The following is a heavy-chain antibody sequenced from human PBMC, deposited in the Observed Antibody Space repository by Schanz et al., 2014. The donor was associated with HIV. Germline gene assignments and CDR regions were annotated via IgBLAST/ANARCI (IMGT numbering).Heavy chain of an antibody. Sequence: QVQLVESGGGVVQPGRSLRLSCAASGFTFSSLGMHWVRQAPGKGLEWVAVIWYDGGYKSYADSVTGRFTISRDNSKNTLYLQMNSLRAEDTAIYYCAKENPINYYSHGGPIDIWGQGTMLTVSS. CDR2: IWYDGGYK. D-gene: IGHD3-10*01. CDR3: AKENPINYYSHGGPIDI. CDR1: GFTFSSLG. J-gene: IGHJ3*02. V-gene: IGHV3-33*06.